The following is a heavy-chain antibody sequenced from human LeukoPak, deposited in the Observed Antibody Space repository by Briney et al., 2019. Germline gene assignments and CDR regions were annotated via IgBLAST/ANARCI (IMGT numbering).Heavy chain of an antibody. V-gene: IGHV3-74*01. CDR1: GFTFSSYW. CDR3: ARESEEYHPDAFDI. D-gene: IGHD2-2*01. Sequence: PEGSLRLSCAASGFTFSSYWMHWVRQAPGKGLVWVSRIKSDGSTTSYADSVKGRFTISRDNANNTLYLQMNSLRAEDTAVYCCARESEEYHPDAFDIWGQGTMVTVSS. CDR2: IKSDGSTT. J-gene: IGHJ3*02.